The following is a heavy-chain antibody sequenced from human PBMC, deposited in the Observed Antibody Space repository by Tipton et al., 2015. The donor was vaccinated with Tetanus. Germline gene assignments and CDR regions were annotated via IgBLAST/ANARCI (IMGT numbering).Heavy chain of an antibody. CDR1: GGSITSNY. CDR2: IYAPGIT. J-gene: IGHJ5*02. Sequence: TLSLTCTVSGGSITSNYWTWIRQPAGKGLEWIGRIYAPGITNYNPSLKSRITMSVDASKNQFSLKLSSVTAADTAVYYCARGGGTVGSIPLYSWLDPWGQGTLVTVSS. V-gene: IGHV4-4*07. D-gene: IGHD1-26*01. CDR3: ARGGGTVGSIPLYSWLDP.